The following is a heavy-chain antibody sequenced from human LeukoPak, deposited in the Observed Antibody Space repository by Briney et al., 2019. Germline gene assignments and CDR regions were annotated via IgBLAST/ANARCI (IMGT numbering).Heavy chain of an antibody. J-gene: IGHJ4*02. V-gene: IGHV1-2*02. CDR3: ARSACSGDSCFLDY. Sequence: ASVKVSCKASGYTFTGYYMHWVRQAPGQGLEWMGWINPNSGGTNYAQKFQGTVPMTRDMSTNTLYMELSSLTSKDTAVYYCARSACSGDSCFLDYWGQGTLVTVSS. D-gene: IGHD2-15*01. CDR1: GYTFTGYY. CDR2: INPNSGGT.